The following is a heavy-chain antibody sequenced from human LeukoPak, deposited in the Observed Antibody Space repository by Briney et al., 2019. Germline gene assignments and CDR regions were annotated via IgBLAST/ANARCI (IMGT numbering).Heavy chain of an antibody. CDR1: VGSISSYY. D-gene: IGHD6-13*01. CDR3: ARQDTSSWAHGMDV. Sequence: SETLSLTCTVSVGSISSYYWNWIRQPPGEGLEWIGYIHYIGSTNYNPSLKSRVTISVDTSKNQFSLRLSSVTAADAAVYYCARQDTSSWAHGMDVWGQGTTVTVSS. CDR2: IHYIGST. V-gene: IGHV4-59*08. J-gene: IGHJ6*02.